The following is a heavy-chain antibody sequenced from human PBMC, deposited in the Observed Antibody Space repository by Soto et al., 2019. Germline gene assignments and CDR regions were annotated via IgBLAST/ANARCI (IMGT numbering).Heavy chain of an antibody. CDR1: GFTFSNYD. CDR3: ARDAPLPQGRWRNLDF. V-gene: IGHV3-48*03. Sequence: LRLSCAASGFTFSNYDMNWVRQAPGKGLEWVSYISHSGASIDYADSVRGRFTISRDNAKNSLYLQMNSLRAEDTAVYYCARDAPLPQGRWRNLDFWGQGTMVTVYS. D-gene: IGHD7-27*01. J-gene: IGHJ4*02. CDR2: ISHSGASI.